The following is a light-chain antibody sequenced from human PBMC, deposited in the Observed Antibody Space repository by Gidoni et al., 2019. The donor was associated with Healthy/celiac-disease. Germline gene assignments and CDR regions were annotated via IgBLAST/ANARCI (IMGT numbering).Light chain of an antibody. Sequence: DIKMNKSPSSLSASVGDRVTITCRASQSISSYLHWYQQKPGKAPKLLIYAASSLQRGVPSRFSGSGSGADFSLSISSLRPEYFAPYYCQQSYSTPHTFGGGTKVEIK. J-gene: IGKJ4*01. CDR2: AAS. V-gene: IGKV1-39*01. CDR1: QSISSY. CDR3: QQSYSTPHT.